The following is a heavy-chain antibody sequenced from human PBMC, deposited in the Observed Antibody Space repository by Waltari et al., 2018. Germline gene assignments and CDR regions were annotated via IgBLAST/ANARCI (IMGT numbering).Heavy chain of an antibody. CDR3: AKRIVGGPFDV. CDR2: VIPIFGKP. Sequence: QVHLVQSGAEVWRPGSSVQVSCEASGGSFGTYAITWVRQAPGQGRKWIAGVIPIFGKPNYAQKCQDRVKVAADELTRTAFMELSSLGPDDTAVYYCAKRIVGGPFDVWGQGTMVIVSS. J-gene: IGHJ3*01. V-gene: IGHV1-69*12. D-gene: IGHD1-26*01. CDR1: GGSFGTYA.